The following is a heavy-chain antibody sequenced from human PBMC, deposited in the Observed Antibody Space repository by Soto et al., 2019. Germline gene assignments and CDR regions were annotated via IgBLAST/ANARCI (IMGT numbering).Heavy chain of an antibody. CDR2: IIPIFGTA. CDR1: GGTFSSYA. J-gene: IGHJ6*02. D-gene: IGHD2-15*01. V-gene: IGHV1-69*13. CDR3: ARHIVVVVAATRRTPPYYYYGMDV. Sequence: SVKVSCKASGGTFSSYAISWVRQAPGQGLEWMGGIIPIFGTANYAQKFQGRVTITADESTSTAYMELSSLRSEDTAVYYCARHIVVVVAATRRTPPYYYYGMDVWGQRTTVTAS.